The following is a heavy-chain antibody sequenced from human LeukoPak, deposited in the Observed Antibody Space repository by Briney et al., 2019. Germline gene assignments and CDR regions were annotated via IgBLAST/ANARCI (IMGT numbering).Heavy chain of an antibody. Sequence: GGSLRLSCAASGFSFSSYNMNWVRQAPGKGLEWVSFISSSSSYIYYVDSVKGRFTISRDNAKNSLYLQMNSLRAEDTAVYYCAKDVVAVAGNLLYWGQGTLVTVSS. CDR2: ISSSSSYI. D-gene: IGHD6-19*01. CDR3: AKDVVAVAGNLLY. V-gene: IGHV3-21*04. J-gene: IGHJ4*02. CDR1: GFSFSSYN.